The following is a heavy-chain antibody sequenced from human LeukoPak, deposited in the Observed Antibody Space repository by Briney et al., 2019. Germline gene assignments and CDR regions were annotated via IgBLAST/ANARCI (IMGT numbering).Heavy chain of an antibody. V-gene: IGHV3-49*04. D-gene: IGHD1-26*01. CDR1: GFTFGEYA. CDR3: TRVREWEYGESEIDY. Sequence: GGSLRLSCTASGFTFGEYAMSWVRQAPGKGLEWVGFIRSKAYGGTTEYAASVKGRFTISRDDSKSIAYLQMNSLKTEDTAVYYCTRVREWEYGESEIDYWGQGTLVTVSS. J-gene: IGHJ4*02. CDR2: IRSKAYGGTT.